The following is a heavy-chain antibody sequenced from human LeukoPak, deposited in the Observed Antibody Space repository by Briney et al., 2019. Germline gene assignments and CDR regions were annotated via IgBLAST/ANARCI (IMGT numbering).Heavy chain of an antibody. Sequence: PSETLSLTCTVSGGSISSGDYYWSWIRQPPGKGLEWIGYIYYSGSTYYNPSLKSRVTISVDTSKNQFSLRLTSVTAADTAVYYCARGDYYYGSGSYYSPTFDYWGQGTLVTVSS. D-gene: IGHD3-10*01. V-gene: IGHV4-30-4*01. J-gene: IGHJ4*02. CDR2: IYYSGST. CDR3: ARGDYYYGSGSYYSPTFDY. CDR1: GGSISSGDYY.